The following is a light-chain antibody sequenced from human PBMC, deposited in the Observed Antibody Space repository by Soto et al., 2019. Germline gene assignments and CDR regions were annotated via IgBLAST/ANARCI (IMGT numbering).Light chain of an antibody. CDR3: QQYGSSGT. CDR1: QTISSSY. J-gene: IGKJ1*01. CDR2: GAS. Sequence: EIVLTQSPGTLSLSPGERATLPCRASQTISSSYLAWYLQKPGQAPRLLIYGASNRATGIPDRFSGSGSGTDFTLTISRLEPEDFAVYYCQQYGSSGTFGQGTKVDIK. V-gene: IGKV3-20*01.